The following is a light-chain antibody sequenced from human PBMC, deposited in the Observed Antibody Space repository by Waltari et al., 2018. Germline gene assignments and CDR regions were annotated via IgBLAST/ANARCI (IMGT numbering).Light chain of an antibody. Sequence: QSPLTQPRPVSGSPGRSVTIPCTGTSRDVGTYNYISWYQHHPGKAPKLMIYDVSKRPSGVPDRFSGSKSGNTASLSISGLQAEDEADYYCCSYTGSYTLVFGGGTKLTVL. CDR2: DVS. CDR1: SRDVGTYNY. CDR3: CSYTGSYTLV. J-gene: IGLJ3*02. V-gene: IGLV2-11*01.